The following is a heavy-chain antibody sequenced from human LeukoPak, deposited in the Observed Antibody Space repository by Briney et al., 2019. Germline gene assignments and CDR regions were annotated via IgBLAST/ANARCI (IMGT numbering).Heavy chain of an antibody. V-gene: IGHV4-39*07. CDR2: IYYSGST. CDR3: ARGVGLRRMSYGMDV. Sequence: PSETLSLTCTVSGGSISSSSYYWGWIRQPPGKGLEWIGSIYYSGSTYYNPSLKSRVTISVDTSKNQFSLKLSSVTAADTAVYYCARGVGLRRMSYGMDVWGQGTTVTVSS. J-gene: IGHJ6*02. D-gene: IGHD4-17*01. CDR1: GGSISSSSYY.